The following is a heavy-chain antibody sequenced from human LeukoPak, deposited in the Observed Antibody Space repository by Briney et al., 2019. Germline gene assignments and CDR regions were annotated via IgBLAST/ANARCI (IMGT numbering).Heavy chain of an antibody. Sequence: GGSLRLSCAASGFTFSSYGMHWVRQAPGKGLERVAVISYDGSNKYYADSVKGRFTISRDNSKNTLYLQMNSVRAEDTAVYYCAKDVEVGSSSGGMDVWGQGTTVTVSS. V-gene: IGHV3-30*18. CDR3: AKDVEVGSSSGGMDV. D-gene: IGHD6-6*01. CDR1: GFTFSSYG. CDR2: ISYDGSNK. J-gene: IGHJ6*02.